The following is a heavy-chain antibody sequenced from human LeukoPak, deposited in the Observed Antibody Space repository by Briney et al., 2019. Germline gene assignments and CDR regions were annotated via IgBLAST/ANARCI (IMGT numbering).Heavy chain of an antibody. J-gene: IGHJ4*02. D-gene: IGHD3-22*01. CDR2: IYYSGRT. CDR1: GDSISSYF. Sequence: NPSETLSLTCTVSGDSISSYFWSWIRQSPGKGLEWIGYIYYSGRTNYNPSLKSRVTISVDTSKNQFSLKLSSVTAADTAVYYCARSGDSSGYYWYYWGQGTLVTVSS. CDR3: ARSGDSSGYYWYY. V-gene: IGHV4-59*12.